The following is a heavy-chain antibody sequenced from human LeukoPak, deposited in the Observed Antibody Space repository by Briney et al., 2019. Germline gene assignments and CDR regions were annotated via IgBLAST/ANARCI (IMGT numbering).Heavy chain of an antibody. V-gene: IGHV3-23*01. CDR1: GFTFSSYA. J-gene: IGHJ5*02. D-gene: IGHD6-19*01. CDR2: ISGSGGST. CDR3: AKEGSGWYLPGWFDP. Sequence: GGSLRLSYAASGFTFSSYAMSWVRQAPGKGLEWVSAISGSGGSTYYADSVKGRFTISRDNSKNTLYLQMNSLRAEDTAVYYCAKEGSGWYLPGWFDPWGQGTLVTVSS.